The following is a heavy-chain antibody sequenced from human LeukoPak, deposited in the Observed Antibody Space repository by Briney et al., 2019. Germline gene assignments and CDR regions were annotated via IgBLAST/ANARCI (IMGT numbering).Heavy chain of an antibody. CDR2: ISGSDSGT. CDR1: GFTFSSYA. J-gene: IGHJ4*02. V-gene: IGHV3-23*01. Sequence: GGSLRLSCAASGFTFSSYAMSWVRQAPGKGLEWVSAISGSDSGTYYADSVKGRFTISRDDSKNTLYLQLNSLRVEDTAVYYCASRLLWFGELSLFDYWGQGTLVTVSS. CDR3: ASRLLWFGELSLFDY. D-gene: IGHD3-10*01.